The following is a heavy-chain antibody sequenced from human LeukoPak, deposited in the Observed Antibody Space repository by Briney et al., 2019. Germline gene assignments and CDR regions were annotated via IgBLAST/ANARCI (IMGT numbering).Heavy chain of an antibody. J-gene: IGHJ1*01. D-gene: IGHD6-13*01. CDR3: ARGASIAAAGSPAEYFQH. CDR2: INHSGGT. Sequence: SETLSLTCAVYGGSFSGYYWSWIRQPPGKGLEWIGEINHSGGTNYNPSLKSRVTISVDTSKNQFSLKLSSVTAADTAVYYCARGASIAAAGSPAEYFQHWGQGTLVTVSS. V-gene: IGHV4-34*01. CDR1: GGSFSGYY.